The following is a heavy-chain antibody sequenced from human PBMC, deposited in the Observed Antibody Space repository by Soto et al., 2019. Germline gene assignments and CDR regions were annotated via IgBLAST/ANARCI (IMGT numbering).Heavy chain of an antibody. CDR1: GGSVSSGSHY. D-gene: IGHD3-10*01. CDR2: IYYSGST. CDR3: ARDYYGSDSGGYFFDY. J-gene: IGHJ4*02. V-gene: IGHV4-61*01. Sequence: QVQLQESGPGLVKPSETLSLTCTVSGGSVSSGSHYWSWIRQPPGKVLEWIGYIYYSGSTNYNPYRMRRFIISVDTSKNQVAMHLSSVTGADTAIYYCARDYYGSDSGGYFFDYWGQGPLVTVSS.